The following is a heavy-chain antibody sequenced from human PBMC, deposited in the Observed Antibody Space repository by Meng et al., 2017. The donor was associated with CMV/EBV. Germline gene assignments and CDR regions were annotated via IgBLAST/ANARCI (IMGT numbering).Heavy chain of an antibody. J-gene: IGHJ4*02. CDR2: IRYDGSNK. Sequence: GESLKISCAASGFTFSSYGMHWVRQAPGKGLEWVAFIRYDGSNKYYADSVKGRFTISRDNSKNTLYLQMNSLRAEDTVVYYCAKVSNRYDSSGYNDYWGQGTLVTVSS. CDR1: GFTFSSYG. D-gene: IGHD3-22*01. V-gene: IGHV3-30*02. CDR3: AKVSNRYDSSGYNDY.